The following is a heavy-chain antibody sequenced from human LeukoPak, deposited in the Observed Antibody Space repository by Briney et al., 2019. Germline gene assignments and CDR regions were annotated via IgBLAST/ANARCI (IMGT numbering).Heavy chain of an antibody. Sequence: VASVKVSCKASGGTFSSYAISWVRQAPGQGLEWMGGIIPIFGTANYPQKFQGRVTITTDESTSTAYMELSSLRSEDTAVYYCAGKSEYSSSSSYYYYMDVWGKGTTVTVSS. J-gene: IGHJ6*03. D-gene: IGHD6-6*01. CDR1: GGTFSSYA. CDR3: AGKSEYSSSSSYYYYMDV. V-gene: IGHV1-69*05. CDR2: IIPIFGTA.